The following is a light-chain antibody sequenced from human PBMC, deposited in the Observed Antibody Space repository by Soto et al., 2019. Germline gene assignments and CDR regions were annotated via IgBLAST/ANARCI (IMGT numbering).Light chain of an antibody. CDR1: QSISSY. CDR3: QQRSNWPPIT. V-gene: IGKV3-11*01. J-gene: IGKJ5*01. CDR2: DAS. Sequence: IVLTQSPATLSLSPGERATLSCRASQSISSYLAWYQQKPGQAPRLLIYDASTRASGIPPRFSGSGSGTDFILTISSLEPEDFAVYYCQQRSNWPPITFGQGTRLEI.